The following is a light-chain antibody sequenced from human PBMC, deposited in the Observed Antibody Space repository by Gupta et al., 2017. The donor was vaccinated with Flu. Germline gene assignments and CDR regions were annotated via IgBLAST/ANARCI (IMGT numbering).Light chain of an antibody. CDR3: QQYNSYS. Sequence: QSPSTLSASVGDRFTITCRASKSISNWLDWEQQKPGKAPKIMIYKAVSLESGVISRFSGSGSGTEFTLTIRRRQNDDFDTYYGQQYNSYSFGQGTKVEIK. CDR1: KSISNW. J-gene: IGKJ1*01. CDR2: KAV. V-gene: IGKV1-5*03.